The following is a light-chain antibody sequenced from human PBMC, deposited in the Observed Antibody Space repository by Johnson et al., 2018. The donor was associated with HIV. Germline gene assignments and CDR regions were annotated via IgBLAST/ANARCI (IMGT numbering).Light chain of an antibody. Sequence: QSVLTQPPSVSAAPGQKVTISCSGSSSNIGNNYVSWYQQLPGTAPRIVTYDNNKRPSGIPDRFSGSKSGTSATLGITGLQTGDEADYYCGTWDNSLSVYVFGTGTKVTVL. J-gene: IGLJ1*01. CDR2: DNN. CDR1: SSNIGNNY. V-gene: IGLV1-51*01. CDR3: GTWDNSLSVYV.